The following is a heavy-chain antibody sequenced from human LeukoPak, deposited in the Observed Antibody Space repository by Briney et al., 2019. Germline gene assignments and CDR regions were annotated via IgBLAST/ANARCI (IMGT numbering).Heavy chain of an antibody. D-gene: IGHD6-13*01. Sequence: SETLSLTCAVYGGSFSGYYWSWIRQPPGKGLEWIGEINHSGSTNYNPSLKSRVTISVDTSKNQFSLKLSSVTAADTAVYYCARQYSSNYYYYYYYMDVWGKGTTVTISS. V-gene: IGHV4-34*01. CDR1: GGSFSGYY. CDR2: INHSGST. CDR3: ARQYSSNYYYYYYYMDV. J-gene: IGHJ6*03.